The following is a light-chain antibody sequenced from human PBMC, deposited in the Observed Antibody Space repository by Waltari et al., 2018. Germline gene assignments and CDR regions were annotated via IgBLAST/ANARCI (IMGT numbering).Light chain of an antibody. Sequence: DIQMTQSPSCVSASVGDRVPLTCRASQGISSSLAWYPQKPGTAPKLLIYGASRLQSGVPLRFSGSGSGTDFTLTIASLQPEDFATYYCQQADSFPWTFGQGTKVDIK. CDR1: QGISSS. J-gene: IGKJ1*01. V-gene: IGKV1-12*01. CDR3: QQADSFPWT. CDR2: GAS.